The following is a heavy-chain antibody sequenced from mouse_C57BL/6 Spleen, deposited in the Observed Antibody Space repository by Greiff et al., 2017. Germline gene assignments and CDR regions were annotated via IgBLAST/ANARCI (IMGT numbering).Heavy chain of an antibody. D-gene: IGHD2-1*01. CDR3: AGSRIYYGNYEAMDY. CDR2: IWRGGST. V-gene: IGHV2-5*01. Sequence: QVQLKESGPGLVQPSQSLSITCTVSGFSLTSSGVHWVRQSPGKGLEWLGVIWRGGSTDYNAAFMSRLSITKDNSKSQVFFKMNSLQADDTAIYYCAGSRIYYGNYEAMDYWGQGTSGTGSS. CDR1: GFSLTSSG. J-gene: IGHJ4*01.